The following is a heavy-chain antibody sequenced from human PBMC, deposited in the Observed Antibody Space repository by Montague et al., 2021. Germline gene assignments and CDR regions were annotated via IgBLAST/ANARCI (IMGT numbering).Heavy chain of an antibody. D-gene: IGHD1-26*01. J-gene: IGHJ4*02. Sequence: SETLSLTCSVSGDSINGWYWSWIRQPPGKGLERIGSVVYSGATNHNSSLKSRVTMSADTSKNQFSLTVNPVTAAAAAAYYCAGQGFCASCGFDVWGQGTLVTVSS. CDR2: VVYSGAT. CDR1: GDSINGWY. V-gene: IGHV4-59*01. CDR3: AGQGFCASCGFDV.